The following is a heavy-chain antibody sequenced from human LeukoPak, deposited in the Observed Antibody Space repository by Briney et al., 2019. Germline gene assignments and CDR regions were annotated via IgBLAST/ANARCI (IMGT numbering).Heavy chain of an antibody. D-gene: IGHD1-14*01. Sequence: PSGTQSLTCDVSGGSISSTYWWTWVRQSPGKGLEWIGEIYHSGFTNYNPSLKSRVTISVDKPKNHFSLKLSSVTAADTAVYYCAREDPDRKIDYWGQGTLVTVSS. CDR1: GGSISSTYW. J-gene: IGHJ4*02. CDR2: IYHSGFT. CDR3: AREDPDRKIDY. V-gene: IGHV4-4*02.